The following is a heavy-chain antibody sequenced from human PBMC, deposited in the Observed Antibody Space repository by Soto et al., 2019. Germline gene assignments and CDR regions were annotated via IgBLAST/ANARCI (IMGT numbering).Heavy chain of an antibody. CDR3: AGDRSGWLFCYGMDV. CDR1: GFTFSSYW. J-gene: IGHJ6*02. CDR2: IKQDGSEK. Sequence: EVQLVESGGGLVQPGGSLRLSCAASGFTFSSYWMSWVRQAPGKGLEWVANIKQDGSEKYYVDSVKGRFTISRDNAKNSLYLQMNRLRAEDAAVYYCAGDRSGWLFCYGMDVWGQGTTVTVSS. V-gene: IGHV3-7*01. D-gene: IGHD6-19*01.